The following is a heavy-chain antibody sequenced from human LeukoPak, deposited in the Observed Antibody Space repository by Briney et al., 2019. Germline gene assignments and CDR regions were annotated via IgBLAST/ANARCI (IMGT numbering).Heavy chain of an antibody. CDR3: ARRFAAQLAFVDV. CDR1: GFTFTNYA. D-gene: IGHD3-3*02. Sequence: PGGSLRLSCAASGFTFTNYAMHWVRQAPGKGLEYVSAISYNGGSTYYANSVKGRFTIPRDNSKNTLYLQMGSLRAEDMAVYYCARRFAAQLAFVDVWGKGTTVTVSS. V-gene: IGHV3-64*01. J-gene: IGHJ6*04. CDR2: ISYNGGST.